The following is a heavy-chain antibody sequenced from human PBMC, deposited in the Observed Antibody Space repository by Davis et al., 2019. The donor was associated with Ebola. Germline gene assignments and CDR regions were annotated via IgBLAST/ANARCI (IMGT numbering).Heavy chain of an antibody. V-gene: IGHV3-23*01. J-gene: IGHJ4*02. CDR2: ISGSGGST. D-gene: IGHD4-23*01. CDR3: AKLLRWQALDY. Sequence: GGSLKPSCPAPGSTFSSNAMSWVRQPPGKGLEWFPLISGSGGSTYYADSVKGRFTISRDNSKNTLYLQMNSLRAEDTAVYYCAKLLRWQALDYWGQGTLVTVSS. CDR1: GSTFSSNA.